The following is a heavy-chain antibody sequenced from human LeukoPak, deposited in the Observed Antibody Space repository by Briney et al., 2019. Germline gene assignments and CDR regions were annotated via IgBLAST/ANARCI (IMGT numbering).Heavy chain of an antibody. Sequence: SETLSLTCTVSGGSISNYYWSWFRQPPGKGLEWIGYIYSSGSTNYNPSLNSRITISVDTSKNQFSLKLSSVTAADTAVYYCARSTSCYMNFCYFDYWXXXTLVTVSS. J-gene: IGHJ4*01. CDR3: ARSTSCYMNFCYFDY. CDR2: IYSSGST. V-gene: IGHV4-59*01. D-gene: IGHD2-2*02. CDR1: GGSISNYY.